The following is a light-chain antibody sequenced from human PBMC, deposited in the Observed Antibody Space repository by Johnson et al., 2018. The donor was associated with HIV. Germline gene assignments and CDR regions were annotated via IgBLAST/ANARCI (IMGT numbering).Light chain of an antibody. V-gene: IGLV1-51*02. J-gene: IGLJ1*01. CDR1: SSNIGKNY. CDR3: GTWDSSLGAWV. Sequence: QPVLTQPPSVSAAPGQMVSISCSGSSSNIGKNYVSWYQQFPGTAPKLLIHENKKLPSGIPDRFSGSKSGTSATLDITGLQTGDEADYYCGTWDSSLGAWVLGSGTKVPVL. CDR2: ENK.